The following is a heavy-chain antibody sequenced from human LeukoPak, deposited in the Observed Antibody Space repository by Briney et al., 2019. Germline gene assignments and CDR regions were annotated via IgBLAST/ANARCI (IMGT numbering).Heavy chain of an antibody. CDR2: IYYSGST. V-gene: IGHV4-39*07. Sequence: PSETLSLTCAVYGGSFSSYYWGWIRQPPGKGLEWIGSIYYSGSTYYNPSLKSRVTISVDTSKNQFSLKLSSVTAADTAVYYCARDYGGNSGGGYYFDYWGQGTLVTVSS. CDR3: ARDYGGNSGGGYYFDY. J-gene: IGHJ4*02. D-gene: IGHD4-23*01. CDR1: GGSFSSYY.